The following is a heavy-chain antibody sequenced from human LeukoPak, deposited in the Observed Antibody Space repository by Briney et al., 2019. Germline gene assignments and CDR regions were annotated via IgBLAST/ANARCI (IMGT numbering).Heavy chain of an antibody. CDR1: GFTFISYG. CDR2: IRYDGSNK. D-gene: IGHD6-13*01. Sequence: GGSLRLSCAASGFTFISYGMHWVRQAPGKGLEWVAFIRYDGSNKYYADSVKGRFTISRDNSKNTLYLQMKSLRAEDTAVYYCARFARQLVLLTLYYYMDVWGKGTAVTVSS. CDR3: ARFARQLVLLTLYYYMDV. V-gene: IGHV3-30*02. J-gene: IGHJ6*03.